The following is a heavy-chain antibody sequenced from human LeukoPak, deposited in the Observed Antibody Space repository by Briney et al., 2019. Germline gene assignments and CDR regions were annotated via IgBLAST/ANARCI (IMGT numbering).Heavy chain of an antibody. CDR3: AKDLITMVRGVIPYYFDY. J-gene: IGHJ4*02. CDR2: ISGSGGST. D-gene: IGHD3-10*01. V-gene: IGHV3-23*01. Sequence: GGSLRLSCAASGFTFSSYGMSWVRQASGKGLEWVSAISGSGGSTYYADSVKGRFTISRDKPKNTLYLQMNSLRAEDTAVYYCAKDLITMVRGVIPYYFDYWGQGTLVTVSS. CDR1: GFTFSSYG.